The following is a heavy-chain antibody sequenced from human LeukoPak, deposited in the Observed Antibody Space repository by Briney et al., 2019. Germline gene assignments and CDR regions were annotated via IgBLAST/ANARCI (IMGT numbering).Heavy chain of an antibody. CDR3: AREGYYDSSGYYNFDY. CDR2: IIPILGIA. CDR1: GGTFSSYA. D-gene: IGHD3-22*01. Sequence: GASVKVSCKASGGTFSSYAISWVRQAPGQGLEWMGRIIPILGIANYAQKLQGRVTMTTDTSTSTAYMELRSLRSDDTAVYYCAREGYYDSSGYYNFDYWGQGTLVTVSS. J-gene: IGHJ4*02. V-gene: IGHV1-69*04.